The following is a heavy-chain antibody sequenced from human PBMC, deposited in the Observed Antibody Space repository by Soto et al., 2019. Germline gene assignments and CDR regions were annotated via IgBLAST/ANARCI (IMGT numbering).Heavy chain of an antibody. CDR1: GDSITSFF. D-gene: IGHD2-2*01. CDR2: VHYSGST. J-gene: IGHJ3*02. V-gene: IGHV4-59*01. Sequence: XATLSLTCTVSGDSITSFFWSWVRQPPGKGLEWIGYVHYSGSTNYNPSLKSRLTMSVDTSKNHFSLRLDSVTAADTAVYYCARVNQLAPKRNAFDIWGQGTMVTVSS. CDR3: ARVNQLAPKRNAFDI.